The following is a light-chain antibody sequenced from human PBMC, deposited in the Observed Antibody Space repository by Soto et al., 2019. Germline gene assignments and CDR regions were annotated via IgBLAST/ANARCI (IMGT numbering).Light chain of an antibody. CDR1: QSVSSY. J-gene: IGKJ1*01. V-gene: IGKV3-11*01. CDR3: QKYNSAPWT. CDR2: DAS. Sequence: EIVLTQSPATLSLSPGERATLSCRASQSVSSYLAWYQQKPGQAPRLLIYDASNRATGIPARFSGSGSGTDFTLTISSLEPEDVATYYCQKYNSAPWTFGQGTTVEIK.